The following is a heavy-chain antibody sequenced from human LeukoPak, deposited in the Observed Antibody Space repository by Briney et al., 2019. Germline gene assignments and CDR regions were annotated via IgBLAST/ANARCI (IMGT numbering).Heavy chain of an antibody. CDR2: IKQDGSEK. D-gene: IGHD5-18*01. V-gene: IGHV3-7*01. CDR3: ARDKTRGLGYSYSKSGNYFDY. J-gene: IGHJ4*02. Sequence: GGSLRLSCTASGFTFSTYWMTWVRQVPGKGLEWVAHIKQDGSEKYYVDSVKGRFTISRDNAKNSLYLQMNSLRDEDRAVYSCARDKTRGLGYSYSKSGNYFDYWGQGTLVTVSS. CDR1: GFTFSTYW.